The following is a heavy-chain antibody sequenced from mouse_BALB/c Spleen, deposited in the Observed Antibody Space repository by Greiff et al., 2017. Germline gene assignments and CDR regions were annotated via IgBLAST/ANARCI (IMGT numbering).Heavy chain of an antibody. Sequence: VMLVESGPGLVAPSQSLSITCTVSGFSLTSYGVHWVRQPPGKGLEWLGVIWAGGSTNYNSALMSRLSISKDNSKSQVFLKMNSLQTDDTAMYYCARDHVTTVDAPFAYWGQGTLVTVSA. D-gene: IGHD1-1*01. CDR1: GFSLTSYG. CDR2: IWAGGST. V-gene: IGHV2-9*02. J-gene: IGHJ3*01. CDR3: ARDHVTTVDAPFAY.